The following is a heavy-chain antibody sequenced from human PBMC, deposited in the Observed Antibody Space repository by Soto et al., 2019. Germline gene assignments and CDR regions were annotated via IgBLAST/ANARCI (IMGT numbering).Heavy chain of an antibody. CDR2: ISFEGSDK. Sequence: QVQLVESGGGVVQPGRSLRLSCEASGFTFSSDGMHWVRQAPGKGLEWVALISFEGSDKYYADSVKGGFTISRDNSKNAMYLQMNSLRAEDTAVYYCAKVASGSRYMDVWGKGTTVTVSS. CDR1: GFTFSSDG. V-gene: IGHV3-30*18. J-gene: IGHJ6*03. D-gene: IGHD3-10*01. CDR3: AKVASGSRYMDV.